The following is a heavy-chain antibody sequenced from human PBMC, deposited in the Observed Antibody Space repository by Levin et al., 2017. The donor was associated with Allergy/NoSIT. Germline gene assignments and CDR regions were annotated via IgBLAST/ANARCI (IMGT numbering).Heavy chain of an antibody. J-gene: IGHJ5*02. D-gene: IGHD1-14*01. Sequence: SCAASGFTFSSYRMNWVRQAPGKGLEWVSSISSSSSYIYYADSVKGRFTISRDNAKNSLYLQMNSLRAEDTAVYYCARNGITTNWFNPWGQGTLVTVSS. CDR1: GFTFSSYR. CDR2: ISSSSSYI. V-gene: IGHV3-21*01. CDR3: ARNGITTNWFNP.